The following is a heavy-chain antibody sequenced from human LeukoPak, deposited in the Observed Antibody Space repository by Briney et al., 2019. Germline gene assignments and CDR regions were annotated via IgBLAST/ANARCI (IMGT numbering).Heavy chain of an antibody. Sequence: GGSLRLSCAASGFTFSSSAMSWVRQAPGKGLEWVAAISDTGRLSYCADSVNGRFTISRDNSKNTLSLQMNSLRAADTAVYFCAKGTLGHCNGASCYPLDYWGQGTLVTVSS. D-gene: IGHD2-15*01. V-gene: IGHV3-23*01. CDR1: GFTFSSSA. J-gene: IGHJ4*02. CDR2: ISDTGRLS. CDR3: AKGTLGHCNGASCYPLDY.